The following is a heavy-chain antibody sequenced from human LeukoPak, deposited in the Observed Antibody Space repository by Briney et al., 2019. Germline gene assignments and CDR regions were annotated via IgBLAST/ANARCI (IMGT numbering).Heavy chain of an antibody. CDR2: ISGNGVNT. CDR1: GLTFSSYG. J-gene: IGHJ6*02. V-gene: IGHV3-23*01. D-gene: IGHD1-7*01. CDR3: AKVNWNYVAYYYYGMDV. Sequence: GGSLRLSCAASGLTFSSYGMNWVRQAPGKGLEWVSSISGNGVNTYYADSVKGRFTISGDNSKNTLSLQMNSLRAEDTAVYFCAKVNWNYVAYYYYGMDVWGQGTTVTVSS.